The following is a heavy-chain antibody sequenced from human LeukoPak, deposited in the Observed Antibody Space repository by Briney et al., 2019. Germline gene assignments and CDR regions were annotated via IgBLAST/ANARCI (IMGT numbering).Heavy chain of an antibody. CDR1: GFTVSSNY. D-gene: IGHD6-19*01. CDR2: IYSGGST. J-gene: IGHJ4*02. V-gene: IGHV3-53*01. CDR3: ARMGGEWSGWHIDY. Sequence: PGGSLRLSCAASGFTVSSNYMSWVRQAPGKGLEWVSVIYSGGSTYYADSVKGRFTISRDNSKNTLYLQMNSLRAEDTAVYYCARMGGEWSGWHIDYWGQGTLVTVSS.